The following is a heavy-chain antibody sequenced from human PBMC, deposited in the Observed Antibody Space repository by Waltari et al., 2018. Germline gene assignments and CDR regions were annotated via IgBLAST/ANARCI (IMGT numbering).Heavy chain of an antibody. V-gene: IGHV3-7*01. CDR1: GFTFSSYW. Sequence: EVQLVESGGGLVQPGGSLRLSCAASGFTFSSYWMSWVRQAPGKGLEWVANIKQDGSEKYNVDSVKGRFTIARDNAKNSLYLQMNSLRAEDTAVYYCARVPKGNYYDSSGDNYWGQGTLVTVSS. CDR2: IKQDGSEK. CDR3: ARVPKGNYYDSSGDNY. D-gene: IGHD3-22*01. J-gene: IGHJ4*02.